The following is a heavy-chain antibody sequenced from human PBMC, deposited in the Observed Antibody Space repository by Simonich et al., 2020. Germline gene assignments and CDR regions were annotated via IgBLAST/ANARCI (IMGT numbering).Heavy chain of an antibody. V-gene: IGHV1-2*06. Sequence: QVQLVQSGAEVKKPGASVKVSCKASGYTFTGYYMHWVPQAPGQGLGWMGRTNPTSGGTNDAQKFQGRVTMTRDTSISTAYMELSRLRSDDTAVYYCASGWDWGFSHMSDYWGQGTLVTVSS. CDR3: ASGWDWGFSHMSDY. J-gene: IGHJ4*02. CDR1: GYTFTGYY. CDR2: TNPTSGGT. D-gene: IGHD7-27*01.